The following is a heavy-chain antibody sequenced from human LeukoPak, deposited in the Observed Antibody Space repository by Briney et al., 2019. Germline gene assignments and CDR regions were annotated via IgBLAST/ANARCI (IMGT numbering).Heavy chain of an antibody. V-gene: IGHV4-61*01. Sequence: SETLSLTCTVSGGSVSSGSCYWSWIRQPPGKGLEWIGYIYYSGSTNYNPSLKSRVTISVDTSKNQFSLKLSSVTAADTAVYYCARGDSSGWYYYYYGMDVWGQGTTVTVSS. CDR1: GGSVSSGSCY. D-gene: IGHD6-19*01. J-gene: IGHJ6*02. CDR2: IYYSGST. CDR3: ARGDSSGWYYYYYGMDV.